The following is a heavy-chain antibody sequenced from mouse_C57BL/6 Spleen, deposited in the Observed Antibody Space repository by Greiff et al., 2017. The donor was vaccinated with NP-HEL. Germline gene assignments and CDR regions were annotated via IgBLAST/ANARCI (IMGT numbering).Heavy chain of an antibody. CDR3: ARGTTGAMDY. CDR1: GYTFTSYW. J-gene: IGHJ4*01. CDR2: IHPNSGST. D-gene: IGHD1-1*01. Sequence: QVQLKQPGAELVKPGASVKLSCKASGYTFTSYWMPWVKQRPGQGLEWIGMIHPNSGSTNYNEKFKSKATLTVDKSSSTAYMQLSSLTSEDSAVYYCARGTTGAMDYWGQGTSVTVSS. V-gene: IGHV1-64*01.